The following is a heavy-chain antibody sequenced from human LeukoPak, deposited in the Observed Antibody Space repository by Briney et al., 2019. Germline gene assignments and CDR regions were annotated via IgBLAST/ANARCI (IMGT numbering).Heavy chain of an antibody. CDR3: ARDRGYSYGRYYYYMDV. J-gene: IGHJ6*03. CDR1: GFTFSSYA. Sequence: GGSLRLSCAASGFTFSSYAMHWVRQAPGEGLEWVAVISYDGSNKYYADSVKGRFTISRDNSKNTLYLQMNSLRAEDTAVYYCARDRGYSYGRYYYYMDVWGKGTTVTVSS. D-gene: IGHD5-18*01. CDR2: ISYDGSNK. V-gene: IGHV3-30*04.